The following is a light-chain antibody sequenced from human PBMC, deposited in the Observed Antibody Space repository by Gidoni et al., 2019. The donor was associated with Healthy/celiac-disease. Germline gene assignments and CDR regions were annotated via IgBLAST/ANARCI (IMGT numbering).Light chain of an antibody. Sequence: DIQMTQSPSSLSASVGDRVTITCLASQSISSYLNWYQQKPGKAPKLLIYAASSLQSGVPSRFSGGGSGTDFTLTISSLQPEYFATYYCQQSYSTPVTFGQGTKLEIK. CDR3: QQSYSTPVT. V-gene: IGKV1-39*01. CDR2: AAS. CDR1: QSISSY. J-gene: IGKJ2*01.